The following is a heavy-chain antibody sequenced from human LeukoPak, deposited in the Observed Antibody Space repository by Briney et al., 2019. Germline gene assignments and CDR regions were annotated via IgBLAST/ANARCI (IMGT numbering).Heavy chain of an antibody. CDR2: ISSSSSYI. CDR3: ARATMVRGLGYYYYYGMDV. J-gene: IGHJ6*02. CDR1: GFTFSSYS. V-gene: IGHV3-21*01. Sequence: GGSLRLSCAASGFTFSSYSMNWVRQAPGKGLEWVSSISSSSSYIYYADSVKGRFTISRDNAKNSLYLRMNSLRAEDTAVYYCARATMVRGLGYYYYYGMDVWGQGTTVTVSS. D-gene: IGHD3-10*01.